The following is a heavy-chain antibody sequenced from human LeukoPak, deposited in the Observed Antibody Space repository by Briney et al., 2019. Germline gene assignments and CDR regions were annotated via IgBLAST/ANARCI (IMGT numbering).Heavy chain of an antibody. CDR3: ACLIVVVVAAKEEPIDY. V-gene: IGHV3-23*01. Sequence: PGGSLRLSCAASGFTFSNYAMTWVRQAPGKGLEWVSAIGGSGDTTYYADSVKGRFTISRDNSKNTLYLQMNSLRAEDTAVYYCACLIVVVVAAKEEPIDYWGQGTLVTVSS. CDR1: GFTFSNYA. D-gene: IGHD2-15*01. CDR2: IGGSGDTT. J-gene: IGHJ4*02.